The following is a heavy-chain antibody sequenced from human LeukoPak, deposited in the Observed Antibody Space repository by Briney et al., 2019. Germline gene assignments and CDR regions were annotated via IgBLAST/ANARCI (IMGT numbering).Heavy chain of an antibody. V-gene: IGHV1-2*02. CDR2: INPNSGGT. Sequence: ASVKVSCKASGYTFTGYYMHWVRQAPGQGLEWMGWINPNSGGTNYAQKFQGRVTMTRDTSISTAYMELSSLRSEDTAVYYCATDLLRGYSYGYFDYWGQGTLVTVSS. CDR3: ATDLLRGYSYGYFDY. J-gene: IGHJ4*02. D-gene: IGHD5-18*01. CDR1: GYTFTGYY.